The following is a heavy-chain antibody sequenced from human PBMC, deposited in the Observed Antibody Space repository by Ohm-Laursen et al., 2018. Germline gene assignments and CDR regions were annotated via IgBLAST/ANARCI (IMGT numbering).Heavy chain of an antibody. D-gene: IGHD3-16*01. CDR2: ISSSSSYI. Sequence: SLRLSCAASGFTFSSYSMNWVRQAPGKGLEWVSSISSSSSYIYYADSVKGRFTISRDNAKNSLYLQMSSLRAEDTAVYYCARFGVNHGMDVWGQGTTVTVSS. CDR1: GFTFSSYS. CDR3: ARFGVNHGMDV. J-gene: IGHJ6*02. V-gene: IGHV3-21*01.